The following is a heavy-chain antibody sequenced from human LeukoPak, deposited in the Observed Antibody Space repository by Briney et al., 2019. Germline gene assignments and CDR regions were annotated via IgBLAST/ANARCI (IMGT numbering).Heavy chain of an antibody. CDR3: ARGIRYCSSTSCYLYYGMDV. D-gene: IGHD2-2*01. CDR1: GGSFSGYY. V-gene: IGHV4-34*01. Sequence: SETLSLTCAVYGGSFSGYYWSWIRQPPGKGLEWIGEINHSGSTNYNPSLKSRVTISVDTSKNQFSLKLSSVTAADTAVYYCARGIRYCSSTSCYLYYGMDVWGQGTTVTVSS. CDR2: INHSGST. J-gene: IGHJ6*02.